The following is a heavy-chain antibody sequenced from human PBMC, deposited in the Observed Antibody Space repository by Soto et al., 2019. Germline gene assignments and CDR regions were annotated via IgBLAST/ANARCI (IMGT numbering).Heavy chain of an antibody. CDR2: IYWDDVQ. CDR1: GFSLSTSGVG. D-gene: IGHD2-15*01. J-gene: IGHJ4*02. Sequence: QITLRESGPTLVKPTQTLTLTCTISGFSLSTSGVGVGWIRQPPGKSLEWLALIYWDDVQRYSPSLKTRLTITKDTSRSQVVLTMTKMDPVDTATYYCAHSPCSGGTCYLFDYWGQGTLVTVSS. CDR3: AHSPCSGGTCYLFDY. V-gene: IGHV2-5*02.